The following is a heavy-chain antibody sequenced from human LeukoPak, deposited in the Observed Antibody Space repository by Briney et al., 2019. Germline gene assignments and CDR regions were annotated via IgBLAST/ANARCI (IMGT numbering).Heavy chain of an antibody. Sequence: SVKVSCKASGGTFISYAISWVGQARGQGLEGRGGIIPIFGTTDYAQKFRGRVTLTADESTSTAYMELSSLRSEDTAVYYCARGMVRGVIITSEIYFDYWGQGTLVTVSS. V-gene: IGHV1-69*13. J-gene: IGHJ4*02. CDR2: IIPIFGTT. CDR1: GGTFISYA. CDR3: ARGMVRGVIITSEIYFDY. D-gene: IGHD3-10*01.